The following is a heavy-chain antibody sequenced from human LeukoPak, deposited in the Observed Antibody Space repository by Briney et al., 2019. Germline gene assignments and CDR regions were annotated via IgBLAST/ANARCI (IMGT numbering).Heavy chain of an antibody. D-gene: IGHD6-6*01. CDR2: IYYSGST. CDR3: ARRKYSSSSRWFDP. Sequence: SETLSLTCTVSGGSISSNKYYWGWIRQPPGKGLEWIGSIYYSGSTYYNPSLKSRVTMSVDTSKNQFSLKLSSVTAADTAVYYCARRKYSSSSRWFDPWGQGTLVTVSS. J-gene: IGHJ5*02. V-gene: IGHV4-39*01. CDR1: GGSISSNKYY.